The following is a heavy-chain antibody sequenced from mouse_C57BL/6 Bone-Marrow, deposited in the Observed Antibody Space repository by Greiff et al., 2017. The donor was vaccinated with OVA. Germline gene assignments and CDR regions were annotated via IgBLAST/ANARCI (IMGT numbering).Heavy chain of an antibody. J-gene: IGHJ2*01. CDR3: TRVITTVVALDY. D-gene: IGHD1-1*01. CDR2: ISSGGDYI. Sequence: EVQLVESGEGLVKPGGSLKLSCAASGFTFSSYAMSWVRQTPEKRLEWVAYISSGGDYIYYADTVKGRFTISRDNARNTLYLQMSSLKSEDTAMYYCTRVITTVVALDYWGQGTTLTVSS. V-gene: IGHV5-9-1*02. CDR1: GFTFSSYA.